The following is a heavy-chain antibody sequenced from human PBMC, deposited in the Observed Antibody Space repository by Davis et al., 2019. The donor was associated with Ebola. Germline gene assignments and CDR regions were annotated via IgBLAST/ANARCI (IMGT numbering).Heavy chain of an antibody. Sequence: GESLKISCAASGFSVSSNYMSWVRQAPGKGLEWVSVIYSGGRTYYADSVKGRFTISRDNLRNTVYLQMNSLRAEDTAVYYCASLMVIATAGTPYFDYWGQGTLVTVSS. CDR3: ASLMVIATAGTPYFDY. CDR2: IYSGGRT. V-gene: IGHV3-53*01. D-gene: IGHD6-13*01. J-gene: IGHJ4*02. CDR1: GFSVSSNY.